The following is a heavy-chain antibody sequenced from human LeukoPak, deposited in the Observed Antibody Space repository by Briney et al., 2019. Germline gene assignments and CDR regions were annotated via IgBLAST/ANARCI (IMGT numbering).Heavy chain of an antibody. J-gene: IGHJ4*02. CDR3: ARVGRRGYSDYTAILPDY. Sequence: AGESLKISCQGSGYNFISNWIGWVRQTPGKGLVFLGIIYPHDSETIYSPSFQGQVTVSVDKSISTAYLQWNSLKASDTAMYYCARVGRRGYSDYTAILPDYWGQGTLVTVSS. CDR2: IYPHDSET. D-gene: IGHD5-12*01. CDR1: GYNFISNW. V-gene: IGHV5-51*01.